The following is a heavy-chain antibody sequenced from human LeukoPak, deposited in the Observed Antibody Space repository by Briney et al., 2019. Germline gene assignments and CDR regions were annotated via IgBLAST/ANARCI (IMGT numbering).Heavy chain of an antibody. CDR3: ARDGPSWGGVTYFDY. Sequence: KASETLSLTCTVSGGSISSYYWSWIRQPPGKGLEWVGYIYYSGSTNYNPSLKSRVTISVDTSKNQFSLKLSSVTAADTAVYYCARDGPSWGGVTYFDYWGQGTLVTVSS. V-gene: IGHV4-59*01. CDR2: IYYSGST. J-gene: IGHJ4*02. CDR1: GGSISSYY. D-gene: IGHD3-16*01.